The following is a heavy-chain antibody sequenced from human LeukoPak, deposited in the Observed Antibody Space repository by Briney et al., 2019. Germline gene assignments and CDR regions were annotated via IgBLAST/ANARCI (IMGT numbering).Heavy chain of an antibody. Sequence: GASVKVSCKASGGTFISYAISWVRQAPGQGLEWMGGIIPIFGTANYAQKFQGRVTITADESTSTAYMELSSLRSEDTAVYYCARVGKYYDSSGYYPYWGQGTLVTVSS. CDR3: ARVGKYYDSSGYYPY. CDR1: GGTFISYA. CDR2: IIPIFGTA. D-gene: IGHD3-22*01. J-gene: IGHJ4*02. V-gene: IGHV1-69*13.